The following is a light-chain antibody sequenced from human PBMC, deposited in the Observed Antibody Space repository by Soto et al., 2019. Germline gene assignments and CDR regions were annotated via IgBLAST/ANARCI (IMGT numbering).Light chain of an antibody. CDR2: EVS. Sequence: QSALTQPRSVSGSPGQSVTISCTGTISDIEGYNYVSWYQHHPGKAPKLMIYEVSNRPSGVSNRFSGSKSGNTASLTISGLQAEDEADYYCSSYTSSSTLAFGGGTKLTVL. CDR3: SSYTSSSTLA. CDR1: ISDIEGYNY. J-gene: IGLJ3*02. V-gene: IGLV2-14*01.